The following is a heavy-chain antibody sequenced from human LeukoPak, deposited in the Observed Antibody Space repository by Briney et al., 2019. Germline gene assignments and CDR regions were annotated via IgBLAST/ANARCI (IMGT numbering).Heavy chain of an antibody. CDR2: ISWNSGSI. J-gene: IGHJ6*02. D-gene: IGHD1-7*01. V-gene: IGHV3-9*01. Sequence: GGSLRLSCAASGFTFDDYAMQWVRQAPGKGLEWVSGISWNSGSIGYADSVKGRFTISRDNAKSSLYLQMNSLRAEDTALYYCAKESGTTRAYGMDVWGQGTTVTVSS. CDR1: GFTFDDYA. CDR3: AKESGTTRAYGMDV.